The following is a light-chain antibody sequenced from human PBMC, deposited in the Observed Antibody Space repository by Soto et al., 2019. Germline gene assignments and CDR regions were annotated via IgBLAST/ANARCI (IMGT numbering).Light chain of an antibody. V-gene: IGKV1-27*01. CDR1: QDISNY. CDR2: AAS. J-gene: IGKJ2*01. Sequence: IQMTQSPSSLSASLGDRVTITCRASQDISNYLAWYQQKPGRVPKLLIHAASTLQSGVPSRFRGSGSGTDVTLTISSLQPEDVATYYCQKYNSAPYTFGQGTKLEIK. CDR3: QKYNSAPYT.